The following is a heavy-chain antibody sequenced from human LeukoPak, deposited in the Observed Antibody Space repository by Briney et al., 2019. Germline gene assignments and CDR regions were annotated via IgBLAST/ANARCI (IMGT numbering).Heavy chain of an antibody. Sequence: GGSLRLSCAASGFTFDDYAMHWVRQAPGKGLEWVSGISWNSGSIGYADSVKGRFTISRDNAKNSLYLQMNSLRAEDMDYCAKDMGSSVPSSGAFDIWGQGTMVTVSS. D-gene: IGHD6-6*01. V-gene: IGHV3-9*03. J-gene: IGHJ3*02. CDR2: ISWNSGSI. CDR3: AKDMGSSVPSSGAFDI. CDR1: GFTFDDYA.